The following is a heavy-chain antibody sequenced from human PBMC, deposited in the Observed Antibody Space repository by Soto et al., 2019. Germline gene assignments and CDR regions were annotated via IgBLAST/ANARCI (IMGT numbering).Heavy chain of an antibody. V-gene: IGHV2-70*01. CDR3: ARKGAGTNGVCPGAFDI. J-gene: IGHJ3*02. D-gene: IGHD2-8*01. CDR2: IDWDDDK. Sequence: SGPTLVNPTQTLTLTCTFSGFSLSTSGMCVSWIRQPPGKALEWLALIDWDDDKYYSTSLKTRLTISKDTSKNQVVLTMTNMDPVDTATYYCARKGAGTNGVCPGAFDIWGQGTMVTVSS. CDR1: GFSLSTSGMC.